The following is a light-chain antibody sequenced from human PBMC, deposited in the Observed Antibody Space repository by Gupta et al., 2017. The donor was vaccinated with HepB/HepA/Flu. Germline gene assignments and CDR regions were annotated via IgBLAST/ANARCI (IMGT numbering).Light chain of an antibody. CDR1: SGSIASNY. Sequence: FLLTQPHSVSESPGQTVTISCTGSSGSIASNYVQWYQQRPGSAPTSLSYEDNKRPSGVPDRFSGSIDSSSTAASLTIAGRKAEDEDDYDWQSYDNNNVVFGGGTKLTVL. CDR2: EDN. V-gene: IGLV6-57*02. CDR3: QSYDNNNVV. J-gene: IGLJ2*01.